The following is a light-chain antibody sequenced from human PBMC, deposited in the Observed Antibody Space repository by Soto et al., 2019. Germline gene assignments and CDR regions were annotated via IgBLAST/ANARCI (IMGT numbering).Light chain of an antibody. CDR1: QSVTSTS. V-gene: IGKV3-20*01. CDR3: QLYGSSPMYT. Sequence: EIVLSQSPGTLSLSPGERATLSCRASQSVTSTSLSWYQQKTGQAPRLLIYGAANRATGIPDRFGGRGSGTDFTLTISRLEPEDFAVYYCQLYGSSPMYTSGQGTTLELK. CDR2: GAA. J-gene: IGKJ2*01.